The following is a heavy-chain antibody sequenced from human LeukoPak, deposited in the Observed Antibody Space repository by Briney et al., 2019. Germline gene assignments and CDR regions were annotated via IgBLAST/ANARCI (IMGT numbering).Heavy chain of an antibody. CDR2: IFYSGST. J-gene: IGHJ5*02. Sequence: SETLSLTCTVSGGSISSYYWSWIRQPPGKGLEWIGYIFYSGSTYSNPSLKSRITISIDTPKNQLSLKVNSVTAEDTAVYYCAKVPPEAPWGQGTLVTVSS. CDR3: AKVPPEAP. V-gene: IGHV4-59*06. CDR1: GGSISSYY.